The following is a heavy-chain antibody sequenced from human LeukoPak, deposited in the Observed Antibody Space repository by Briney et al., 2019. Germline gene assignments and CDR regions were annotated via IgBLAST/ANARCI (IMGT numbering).Heavy chain of an antibody. CDR1: GFAFSSYA. CDR3: ASELRRGHSSSWFYFEH. J-gene: IGHJ4*02. V-gene: IGHV3-30-3*01. Sequence: PGGSLRLSCAASGFAFSSYAMHWDRQAPGKGLEWVAVISYDGSSKYHADSVKGRFTISRDNSKNTLYLQMNSLRAEDTAVFYCASELRRGHSSSWFYFEHWGQGTLVTVSS. CDR2: ISYDGSSK. D-gene: IGHD6-13*01.